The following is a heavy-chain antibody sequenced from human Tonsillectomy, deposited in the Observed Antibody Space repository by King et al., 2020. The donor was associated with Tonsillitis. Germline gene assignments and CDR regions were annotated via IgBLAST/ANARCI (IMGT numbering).Heavy chain of an antibody. CDR1: GFIFSSYV. CDR3: ARGAVGSSGYSLGY. D-gene: IGHD3-22*01. J-gene: IGHJ4*02. Sequence: VQLVESGGGVVQPGRSLRLSCAASGFIFSSYVIHWVRQAPGKGLEWVAVISYDGSNKYYAESVKGRFTISRDNSKNTLYLQMNSLRAEDTAVYYCARGAVGSSGYSLGYWGQGTLVTVSS. CDR2: ISYDGSNK. V-gene: IGHV3-33*05.